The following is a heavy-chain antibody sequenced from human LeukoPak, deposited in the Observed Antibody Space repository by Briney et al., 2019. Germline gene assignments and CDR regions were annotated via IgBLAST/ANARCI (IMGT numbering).Heavy chain of an antibody. D-gene: IGHD1-26*01. Sequence: PGGSLRLSCAASGFTFSIYGMHWVRQAPNKGLEWVAIIWNDGSNKYYADSVKGRFTISRDNSKNTLYLQMNSLRADDTAVYYCAKTMGAIDHDYWGQGTLVTVSS. CDR1: GFTFSIYG. CDR2: IWNDGSNK. V-gene: IGHV3-33*06. CDR3: AKTMGAIDHDY. J-gene: IGHJ4*02.